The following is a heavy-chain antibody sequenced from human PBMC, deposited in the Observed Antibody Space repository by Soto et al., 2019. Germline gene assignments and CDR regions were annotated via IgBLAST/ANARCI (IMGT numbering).Heavy chain of an antibody. D-gene: IGHD3-10*01. V-gene: IGHV4-59*11. Sequence: SETLSLTCTVSGGSSSSHYWTWIRQPPGKGLEWIAYIYDSGSTSYNPSLKSRVTISVDTSKNQFSLKLSSVTAADTAVYYCARAYSTMVRGAARFDPWGQGTLVTVSS. CDR3: ARAYSTMVRGAARFDP. CDR1: GGSSSSHY. J-gene: IGHJ5*02. CDR2: IYDSGST.